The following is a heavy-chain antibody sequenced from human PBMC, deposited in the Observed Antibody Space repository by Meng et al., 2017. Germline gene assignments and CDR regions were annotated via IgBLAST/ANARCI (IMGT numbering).Heavy chain of an antibody. D-gene: IGHD4/OR15-4a*01. V-gene: IGHV4-30-4*01. CDR1: GGSISSGHYY. CDR2: IYYSGST. Sequence: QVQLQESGPGLVKPSQTLSLTCTVSGGSISSGHYYWSWIRQPPGKGLEWIGYIYYSGSTHYNPSLKRRVIMSLDTSKNQFSLKLSSVTAADTAVYYCARRGADYGAFDPWGQGTLVTVSS. J-gene: IGHJ5*02. CDR3: ARRGADYGAFDP.